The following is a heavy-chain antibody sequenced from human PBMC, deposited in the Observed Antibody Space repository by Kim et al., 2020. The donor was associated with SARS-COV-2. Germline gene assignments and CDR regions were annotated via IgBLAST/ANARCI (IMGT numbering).Heavy chain of an antibody. CDR2: ISITSRAI. J-gene: IGHJ6*02. D-gene: IGHD5-18*01. CDR3: ARDKHRTAREGGMDV. Sequence: GGSLRLSCATSGFTFSSSDMNWVRQAPGKGLEWVAYISITSRAIYYADSVRGRFTISRDNAKNSLYLQMNSLRAEDTAVFYCARDKHRTAREGGMDVWGQGTTVTVSS. V-gene: IGHV3-48*04. CDR1: GFTFSSSD.